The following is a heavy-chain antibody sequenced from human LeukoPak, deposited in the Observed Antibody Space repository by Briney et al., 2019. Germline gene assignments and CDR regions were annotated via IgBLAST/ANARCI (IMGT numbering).Heavy chain of an antibody. V-gene: IGHV3-53*04. J-gene: IGHJ6*02. CDR1: GFSFSTYT. D-gene: IGHD1-1*01. CDR3: AALDPYGMDV. CDR2: IYSGGST. Sequence: GGSLRLSCAASGFSFSTYTMNWVRQAPGKGLEWVSVIYSGGSTYYADSVKGRFTISRHNSKNTLYLQMNSLRAEDTAVYYCAALDPYGMDVWGQGTTVTVSS.